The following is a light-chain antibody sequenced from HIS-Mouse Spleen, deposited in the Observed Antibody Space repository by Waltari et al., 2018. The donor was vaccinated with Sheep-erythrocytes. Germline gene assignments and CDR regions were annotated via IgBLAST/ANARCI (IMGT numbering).Light chain of an antibody. CDR2: WAS. CDR3: QQYYSTLT. Sequence: DIVMTQSPDSLAVSLGERATINCKSSQSVLYSSNNKTYLAWYQQKPGQPPKLFIYWASTRESGVPDRFSGSGSGTYFTLTISSLQAEDVAVYYCQQYYSTLTFGGGTKVEIK. J-gene: IGKJ4*01. V-gene: IGKV4-1*01. CDR1: QSVLYSSNNKTY.